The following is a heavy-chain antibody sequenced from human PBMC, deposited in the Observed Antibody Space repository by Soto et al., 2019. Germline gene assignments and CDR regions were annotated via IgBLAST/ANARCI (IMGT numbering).Heavy chain of an antibody. CDR2: LYYSGST. V-gene: IGHV4-39*01. CDR1: GGSISSSSYY. J-gene: IGHJ2*01. Sequence: QLQLQESGPGLVKPSETLSLTCTVSGGSISSSSYYWGWIRQPPGKGLEWIGSLYYSGSTYYNPSLKSRGTIYVDTSKNQFSLKLSSVTAAATAVYYCARLAGYYDSSGYATDWYFDLWGRGTLVTVSS. CDR3: ARLAGYYDSSGYATDWYFDL. D-gene: IGHD3-22*01.